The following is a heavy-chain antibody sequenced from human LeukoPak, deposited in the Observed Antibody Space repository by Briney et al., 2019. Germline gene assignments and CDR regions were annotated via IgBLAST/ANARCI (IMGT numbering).Heavy chain of an antibody. V-gene: IGHV3-30*18. J-gene: IGHJ4*02. CDR2: ISYDESDK. Sequence: GGSLRLSCAASGFTFSSYGMHWVRQAPGKGREGVAVISYDESDKYHVDSVKGRFTISRVNSKNTLYLQMNSLRAEDTAVYYCAKDGDIAAAGYYFDYWGQGTLVTVSS. D-gene: IGHD6-13*01. CDR1: GFTFSSYG. CDR3: AKDGDIAAAGYYFDY.